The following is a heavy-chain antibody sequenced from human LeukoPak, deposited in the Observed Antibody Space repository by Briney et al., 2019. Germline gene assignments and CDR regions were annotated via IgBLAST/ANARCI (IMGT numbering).Heavy chain of an antibody. CDR3: AREVFVGATGYYFDS. CDR1: GGSVSSGSYY. J-gene: IGHJ4*02. V-gene: IGHV4-61*01. Sequence: SETLSLTCTVSGGSVSSGSYYWSWIRQPPGKGLEWIGYIYYSGSTNYNPSLKSRVTISVDTSRDQFSLKLSSVTAADTAVYYCAREVFVGATGYYFDSWGQGTLVTVSS. CDR2: IYYSGST. D-gene: IGHD1-26*01.